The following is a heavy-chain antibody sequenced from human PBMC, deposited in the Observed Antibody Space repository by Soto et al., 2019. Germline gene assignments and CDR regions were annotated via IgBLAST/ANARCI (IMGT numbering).Heavy chain of an antibody. Sequence: SQTLSLTCAISGDSVSSNSAAWNWIRQSPSRGLEWLGRTYYRSKWYTDYAVSVRSRITINPDTSKNHFSLQLNSVAPDDTAVYYCASLAPGGSGGGGDYWGQGTLVTVSS. CDR2: TYYRSKWYT. CDR1: GDSVSSNSAA. V-gene: IGHV6-1*01. J-gene: IGHJ4*02. D-gene: IGHD6-19*01. CDR3: ASLAPGGSGGGGDY.